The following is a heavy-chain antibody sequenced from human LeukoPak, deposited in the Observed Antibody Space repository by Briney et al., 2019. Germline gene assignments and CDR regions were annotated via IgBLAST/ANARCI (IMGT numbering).Heavy chain of an antibody. J-gene: IGHJ3*02. V-gene: IGHV1-69*05. D-gene: IGHD5-18*01. CDR2: IIPIFGTA. CDR3: ARGNTAMVNDAFDI. Sequence: ASVKVSCKSSGGTFSNYAISWVRQAPGQGLEWMGGIIPIFGTANYAQKFQGRVTITTDESTSTAYMELSSLRSEDTAVYYCARGNTAMVNDAFDIWGQGTMVTVSS. CDR1: GGTFSNYA.